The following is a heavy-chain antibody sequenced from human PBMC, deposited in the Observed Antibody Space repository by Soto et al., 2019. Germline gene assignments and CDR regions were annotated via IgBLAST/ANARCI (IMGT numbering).Heavy chain of an antibody. CDR1: GYTFTSYA. CDR3: ARDYYDILTGPLGLFDY. Sequence: ASVKVSCKASGYTFTSYAMHWVRQAPGQRLEWMGWINAGNGNTKYSQKFQGRVTITRDTSASTAYMELSSLRSEDTAVYYCARDYYDILTGPLGLFDYWGQGTLVTVSS. V-gene: IGHV1-3*01. CDR2: INAGNGNT. D-gene: IGHD3-9*01. J-gene: IGHJ4*02.